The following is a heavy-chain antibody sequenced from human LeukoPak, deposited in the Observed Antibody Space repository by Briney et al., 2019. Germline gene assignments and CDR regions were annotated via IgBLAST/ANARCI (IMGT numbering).Heavy chain of an antibody. J-gene: IGHJ4*02. D-gene: IGHD1-26*01. CDR1: GDSISNSY. CDR2: IYYSGST. V-gene: IGHV4-59*06. CDR3: ARYSGSYYFDY. Sequence: SETLSLTCTVSGDSISNSYWSWIRQHPGKGLEWIGYIYYSGSTYYNPSLKSRVTISVDTSKNQFSLKLSSVTAADTAVYYCARYSGSYYFDYWGQGTLVTVSS.